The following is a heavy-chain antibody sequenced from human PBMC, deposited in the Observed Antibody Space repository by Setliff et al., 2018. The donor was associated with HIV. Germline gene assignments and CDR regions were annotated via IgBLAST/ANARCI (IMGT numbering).Heavy chain of an antibody. CDR3: AKDGGGDYYYYYMDV. CDR2: ISSRGGSV. J-gene: IGHJ6*03. D-gene: IGHD2-15*01. V-gene: IGHV3-21*04. CDR1: GFTFSTSG. Sequence: GGSLRLSCAASGFTFSTSGMNWVRQAPGKGLEWVSSISSRGGSVYYADSVRGRFTISRDNANNLLYIQMNSLRAEDTAVYYCAKDGGGDYYYYYMDVWGKGTTVTVSS.